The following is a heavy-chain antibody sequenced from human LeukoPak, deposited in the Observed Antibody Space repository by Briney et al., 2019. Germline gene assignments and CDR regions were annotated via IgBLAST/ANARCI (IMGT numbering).Heavy chain of an antibody. Sequence: GGSLRLSCEASGFTFDDYAIHWVRQAPGKGLEWVSGISWNSNSIGYADSVRGRFTISRDNAKNSLHLLMSSLRAEDMALYYCAKSTDCCLNYGDYGYFDSWGQGTLVTVSS. CDR1: GFTFDDYA. CDR3: AKSTDCCLNYGDYGYFDS. CDR2: ISWNSNSI. V-gene: IGHV3-9*03. J-gene: IGHJ4*02. D-gene: IGHD4-17*01.